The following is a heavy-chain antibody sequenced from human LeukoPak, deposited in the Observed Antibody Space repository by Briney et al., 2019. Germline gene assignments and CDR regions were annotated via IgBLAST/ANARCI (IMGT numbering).Heavy chain of an antibody. V-gene: IGHV3-13*01. CDR2: IATAADT. Sequence: GGSLRLSCAASGFTFSNYDMHWVRQVTGKVLEWVSAIATAADTYYPGSVKGRFTISRENAKNSLFLQMNSLRAGDTAMYYCARVGSDSRSSFFDYWGQGTLVTVSS. J-gene: IGHJ4*02. CDR1: GFTFSNYD. CDR3: ARVGSDSRSSFFDY. D-gene: IGHD3-22*01.